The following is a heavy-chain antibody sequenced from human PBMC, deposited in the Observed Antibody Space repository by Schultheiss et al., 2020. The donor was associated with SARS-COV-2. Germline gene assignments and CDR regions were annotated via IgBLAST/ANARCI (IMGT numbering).Heavy chain of an antibody. V-gene: IGHV3-73*01. J-gene: IGHJ4*02. Sequence: GGSLRLSCAASGLTFSGSALHWVRQASGKGLEWVGRIRSKANNYATAYAPSVKGRFTISRDNAKNSLYLQMNSLRAEDTAVYYCATERDGYNPVVDYWGQGTLVNVSA. CDR2: IRSKANNYAT. D-gene: IGHD5-24*01. CDR1: GLTFSGSA. CDR3: ATERDGYNPVVDY.